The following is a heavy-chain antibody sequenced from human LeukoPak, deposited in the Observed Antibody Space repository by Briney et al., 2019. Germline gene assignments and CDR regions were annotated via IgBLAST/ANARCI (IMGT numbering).Heavy chain of an antibody. V-gene: IGHV4-39*01. Sequence: SETLSLTCTVSGGSISSSSYYWGWIRQPPGKGLEWIGRIYYSGSTYYNPSLKIRVTISVDTSKNQFSLKLSSVTAADTAVYYCARVAGTNWFDPWGQGTLVTVSS. CDR3: ARVAGTNWFDP. D-gene: IGHD6-13*01. J-gene: IGHJ5*02. CDR2: IYYSGST. CDR1: GGSISSSSYY.